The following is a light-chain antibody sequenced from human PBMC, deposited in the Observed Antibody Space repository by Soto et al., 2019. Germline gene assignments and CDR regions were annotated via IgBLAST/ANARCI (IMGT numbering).Light chain of an antibody. CDR1: SSNVGSHY. CDR3: AAWDDSLGSRL. J-gene: IGLJ3*02. Sequence: QSVLTQPPSVSATPGQRVTISCSGSSSNVGSHYVYWYQQLAGTAPKLLIYNNGQRPTGVPDRFSDSKSGTSASLAISGLRSEDEADYYCAAWDDSLGSRLSGGGTKLTVL. V-gene: IGLV1-47*01. CDR2: NNG.